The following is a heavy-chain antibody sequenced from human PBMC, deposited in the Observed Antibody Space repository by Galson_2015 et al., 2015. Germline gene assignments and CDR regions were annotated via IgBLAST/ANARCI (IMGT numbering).Heavy chain of an antibody. CDR3: ARTYYYGSGNPMDV. CDR1: GFTFSSYS. D-gene: IGHD3-10*01. CDR2: ISSSSSII. J-gene: IGHJ6*02. Sequence: SLRLSCAASGFTFSSYSMNWVRQAPGKGLEWASYISSSSSIIYYADSVKGRFTISRDNAKNSLYLQMTSLRDEDTAVYYCARTYYYGSGNPMDVWGQGTTVSVSS. V-gene: IGHV3-48*02.